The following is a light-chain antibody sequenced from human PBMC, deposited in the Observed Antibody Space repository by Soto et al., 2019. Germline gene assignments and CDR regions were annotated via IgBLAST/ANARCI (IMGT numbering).Light chain of an antibody. CDR1: QDISSL. Sequence: DIQLTQSPSFLSASVGDRVTITCRASQDISSLFAWYQQKPGKAPKVLIYAASTLQSGVPSRFSGSGSGTEFNLTISSLQPEDFATYYCQQLHSYPVTFGGGNKVEIK. CDR3: QQLHSYPVT. CDR2: AAS. J-gene: IGKJ4*01. V-gene: IGKV1-9*01.